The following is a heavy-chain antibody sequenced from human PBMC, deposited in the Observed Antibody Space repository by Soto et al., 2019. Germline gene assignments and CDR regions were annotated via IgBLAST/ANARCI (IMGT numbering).Heavy chain of an antibody. V-gene: IGHV4-59*01. Sequence: TSETLSLTCTVSGGSISSYYWSWIRQPPGKGLEWIGYIYYSGSTNYNPSLKSRVTISVDTSKNQFSLKLSSVTAADTAVYYCAGRYFDCLLSGFDPWGQGTLVTVSS. D-gene: IGHD3-9*01. CDR2: IYYSGST. J-gene: IGHJ5*02. CDR1: GGSISSYY. CDR3: AGRYFDCLLSGFDP.